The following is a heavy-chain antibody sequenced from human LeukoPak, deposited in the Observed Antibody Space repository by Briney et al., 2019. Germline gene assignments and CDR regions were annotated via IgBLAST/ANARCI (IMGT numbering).Heavy chain of an antibody. V-gene: IGHV3-7*01. CDR2: IKEDGSEQ. Sequence: GGSLRLSCAASGFTFRHYWMTWVRQAPGKALEWVANIKEDGSEQYYVDSLKGRFTISRDNSKNTLYLQMNSLRAEDTAVYYCALNRGSGWYFHYWGQGTLVTVSS. CDR3: ALNRGSGWYFHY. CDR1: GFTFRHYW. J-gene: IGHJ4*02. D-gene: IGHD6-19*01.